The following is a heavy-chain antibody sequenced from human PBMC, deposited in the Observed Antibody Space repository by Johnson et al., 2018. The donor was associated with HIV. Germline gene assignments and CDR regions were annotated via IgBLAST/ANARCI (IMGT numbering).Heavy chain of an antibody. CDR1: GFTLTDHY. CDR2: TRNKANSYTT. CDR3: ARDVYAGAHEN. V-gene: IGHV3-72*01. J-gene: IGHJ3*01. Sequence: MLLVESGGDLVQPGGSLRLSCAASGFTLTDHYMDWVRQAPGKGLEWVGRTRNKANSYTTEYAASVKGRFTISRDASKNSMYLQMNSLRAEDTAVYYCARDVYAGAHENWGQGTRVTVSS. D-gene: IGHD5/OR15-5a*01.